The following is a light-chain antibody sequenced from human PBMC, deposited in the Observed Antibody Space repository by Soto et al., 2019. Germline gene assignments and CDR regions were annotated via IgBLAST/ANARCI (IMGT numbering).Light chain of an antibody. CDR3: QQYGSSYPWT. Sequence: EIVLTQSPGTLSVSPGDRATLSCRASQDVGGYLSWFQQKPGQAPRLLIYDASSRATGIPDRFSGSGSGTDFTLTIRRLEPEEGAVYSCQQYGSSYPWTFGQG. CDR2: DAS. J-gene: IGKJ1*01. CDR1: QDVGGY. V-gene: IGKV3-20*01.